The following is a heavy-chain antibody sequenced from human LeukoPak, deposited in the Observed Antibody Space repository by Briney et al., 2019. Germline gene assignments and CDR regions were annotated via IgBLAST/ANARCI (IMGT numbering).Heavy chain of an antibody. CDR3: ARGPRFGELLWHWFDP. D-gene: IGHD3-10*01. Sequence: PSETLSLTCAVYGGSFSGYYWSWIRQPPGKGLEWIGEINYSGSTNYNPSLKSRVTISVDTSKNQFSLKLRSVTAADTAVYYCARGPRFGELLWHWFDPWGQGTLVTVSS. CDR2: INYSGST. V-gene: IGHV4-34*01. J-gene: IGHJ5*02. CDR1: GGSFSGYY.